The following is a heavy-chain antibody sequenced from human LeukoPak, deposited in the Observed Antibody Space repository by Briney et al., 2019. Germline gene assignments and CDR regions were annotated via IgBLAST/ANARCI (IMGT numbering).Heavy chain of an antibody. CDR2: ITSTSSYI. J-gene: IGHJ3*02. D-gene: IGHD1-26*01. Sequence: GGSLRLSCAASGFTFSTYSMNWVRQAPGKGLEWVSSITSTSSYIYYADSVKGRFTISRDNAKNSLYLQMNSLRAEDTAVYYCARGQVGATTLSAFDIWGQGTMVTVSS. CDR1: GFTFSTYS. CDR3: ARGQVGATTLSAFDI. V-gene: IGHV3-21*01.